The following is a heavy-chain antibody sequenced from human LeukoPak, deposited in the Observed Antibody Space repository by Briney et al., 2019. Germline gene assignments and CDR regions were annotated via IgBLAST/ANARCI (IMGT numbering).Heavy chain of an antibody. Sequence: PGGSLRLSCAASGFTFSSYGMHWVRQAPGKGLEWVAVISYDGSNKYYADSVKGRFTISRDNSKNTLYLQMNSLRAEDTAVYYCARGRYPGYWGQGTLVTVSS. CDR1: GFTFSSYG. CDR2: ISYDGSNK. D-gene: IGHD2-2*02. V-gene: IGHV3-30*03. CDR3: ARGRYPGY. J-gene: IGHJ4*02.